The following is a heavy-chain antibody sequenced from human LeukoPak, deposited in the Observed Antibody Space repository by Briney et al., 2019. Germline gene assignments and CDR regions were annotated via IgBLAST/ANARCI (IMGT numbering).Heavy chain of an antibody. V-gene: IGHV4-59*01. J-gene: IGHJ4*02. CDR2: IYYSGST. Sequence: SETLSLTCTVSGGSISTFFWSWIRQPPGKGLEWIGYIYYSGSTNYKPSLKSRVTISVDTSKNQFSLKLSSVTAADTAVYYCARYSRSSQYFDSWGQGTLVTVSS. D-gene: IGHD5-18*01. CDR1: GGSISTFF. CDR3: ARYSRSSQYFDS.